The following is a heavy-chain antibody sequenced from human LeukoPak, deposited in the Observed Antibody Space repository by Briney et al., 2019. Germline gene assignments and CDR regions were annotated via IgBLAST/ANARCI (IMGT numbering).Heavy chain of an antibody. J-gene: IGHJ2*01. Sequence: SETLSLTCTVSGGSISSYYWTWIRQPPGKGLEWIGYIYYSGSTNYNPSLKSRVTISVDTSKNQFSLKLSSVTAADTAVYYCARDLLYYDSSGFGAEYWYFDLWGRGTLVTVSS. CDR1: GGSISSYY. CDR3: ARDLLYYDSSGFGAEYWYFDL. D-gene: IGHD3-22*01. CDR2: IYYSGST. V-gene: IGHV4-59*01.